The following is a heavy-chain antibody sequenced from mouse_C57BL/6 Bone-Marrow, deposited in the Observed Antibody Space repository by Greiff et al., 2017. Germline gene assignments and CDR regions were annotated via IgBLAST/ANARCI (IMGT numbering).Heavy chain of an antibody. CDR2: IYPGSGNT. V-gene: IGHV1-76*01. CDR1: GYTFTDYY. CDR3: AREGIYYYGSSYDFDY. Sequence: VKLQQSGAELVRPGASVKLSCKASGYTFTDYYINWVKQRPGQGLEWIARIYPGSGNTYYNEKFKGKATLTAEKSSSTAYMQLSSLTSEDSAVYFCAREGIYYYGSSYDFDYWGQGTTLTVSS. J-gene: IGHJ2*01. D-gene: IGHD1-1*01.